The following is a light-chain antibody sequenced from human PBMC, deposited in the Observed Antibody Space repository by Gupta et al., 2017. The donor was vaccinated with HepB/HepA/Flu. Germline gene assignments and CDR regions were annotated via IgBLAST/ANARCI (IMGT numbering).Light chain of an antibody. CDR2: AAS. V-gene: IGKV3-20*01. Sequence: EIVLTPSPGTLSLSPGERATLSCRASQSVSSSYLAWYQQKPGQAPRLLIYAASTRATGIPDRFSGNGSGTDFTLTISRLEPEDFAVYYCQQYGSSPCTFGPGTKVDIK. CDR1: QSVSSSY. CDR3: QQYGSSPCT. J-gene: IGKJ3*01.